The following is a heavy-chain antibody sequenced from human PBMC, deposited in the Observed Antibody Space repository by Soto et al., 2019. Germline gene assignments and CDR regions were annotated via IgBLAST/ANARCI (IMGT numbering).Heavy chain of an antibody. CDR1: GFTFWMYL. CDR2: ISHDESKK. CDR3: AKGLAYTSGVSLDY. V-gene: IGHV3-30*18. D-gene: IGHD7-27*01. Sequence: GGSLKISCAASGFTFWMYLINWVRQALGKGTEWVAIISHDESKKYYAASVMGRFTISRDNSKNTLYLQMNSLRAEDTAVYFCAKGLAYTSGVSLDYWGQGTLVTVSS. J-gene: IGHJ4*01.